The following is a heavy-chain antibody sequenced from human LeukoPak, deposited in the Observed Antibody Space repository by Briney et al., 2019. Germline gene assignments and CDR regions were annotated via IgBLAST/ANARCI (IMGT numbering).Heavy chain of an antibody. D-gene: IGHD5-12*01. CDR1: GFTFSSYG. CDR3: ARGAEGGYSGYGTPYYYYYMDV. J-gene: IGHJ6*03. Sequence: GGSLRLSCAASGFTFSSYGMHWVRQAPGKGLEWVAVISYDGSNKYYADSVKGRFTISRDNSKNTLYLQMNSLRAEDTAVYYCARGAEGGYSGYGTPYYYYYMDVWGKGTTVTVSS. CDR2: ISYDGSNK. V-gene: IGHV3-30*03.